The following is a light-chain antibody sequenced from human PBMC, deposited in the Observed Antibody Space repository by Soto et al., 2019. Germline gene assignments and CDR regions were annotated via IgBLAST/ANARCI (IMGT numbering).Light chain of an antibody. V-gene: IGLV2-14*01. Sequence: QSALTQPASVSGSPGQSITISCTGTSSDVGAYNYVSWYQQHPGKAPKLIISEVSNRPSGVSNRFSGSKSGNTASLTISGLQAEDEDDYSCSSYTSSSTVVFGGGTKLTVL. J-gene: IGLJ2*01. CDR1: SSDVGAYNY. CDR3: SSYTSSSTVV. CDR2: EVS.